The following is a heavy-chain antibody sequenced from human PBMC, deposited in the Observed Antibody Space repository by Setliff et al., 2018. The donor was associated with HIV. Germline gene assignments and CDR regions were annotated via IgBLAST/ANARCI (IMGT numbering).Heavy chain of an antibody. CDR3: ARDFRRYFDYYYYGMDV. CDR1: GFSFRSYA. J-gene: IGHJ6*02. Sequence: GSLRLSCAASGFSFRSYAVSWVRQAPGKGLEWVSVISGSGDITYYRESVKGRFTVSRDNSNNTVYLQMNSLRAEDTAMYYCARDFRRYFDYYYYGMDVWGQGTTVTVSS. CDR2: ISGSGDIT. V-gene: IGHV3-23*01. D-gene: IGHD3-9*01.